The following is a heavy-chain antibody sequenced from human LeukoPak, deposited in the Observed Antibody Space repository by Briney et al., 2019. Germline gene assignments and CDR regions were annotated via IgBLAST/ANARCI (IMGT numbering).Heavy chain of an antibody. CDR3: ASTMIGDTYYFDY. D-gene: IGHD3-22*01. J-gene: IGHJ4*02. V-gene: IGHV1-24*01. CDR1: GYTLTELS. Sequence: GASVKVSCKVSGYTLTELSMHWVRQAPGKGLEWMGGFDPEDGETIYAQKFQGRVTITADKSTSTAYMELSSLRSEDTAVYYCASTMIGDTYYFDYWGQGTLVTVSS. CDR2: FDPEDGET.